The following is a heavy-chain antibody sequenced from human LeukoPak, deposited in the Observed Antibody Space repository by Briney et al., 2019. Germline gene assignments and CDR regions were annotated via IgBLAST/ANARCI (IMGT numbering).Heavy chain of an antibody. CDR3: ARGRTGYHLLPTKKDYSYYYMDV. Sequence: SQTLSLTCTVSGGSISSGSYYWSWIRRPAGKGLEWIGRIYTSGSTNYNPSLKSRVTISVDTSKNQFSLKLSSVTAADTAVYYCARGRTGYHLLPTKKDYSYYYMDVWDKGTTVTVSS. J-gene: IGHJ6*03. CDR2: IYTSGST. D-gene: IGHD2-2*01. V-gene: IGHV4-61*02. CDR1: GGSISSGSYY.